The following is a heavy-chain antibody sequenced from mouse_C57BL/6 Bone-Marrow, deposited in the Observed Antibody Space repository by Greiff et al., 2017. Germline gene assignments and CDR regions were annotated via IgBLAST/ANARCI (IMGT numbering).Heavy chain of an antibody. CDR2: INPSNGGT. Sequence: VQLQQSGTELVKPGASVKLSCKASGYTFTSYWMHWVKQRPGQGLEWIGNINPSNGGTNYNEKFKSKATLAVDKSSSTAYMQLSSLTSEDSAVYYCARVDYGSIPLYSMDYWGQGTSVTVSA. D-gene: IGHD1-1*01. V-gene: IGHV1-53*01. J-gene: IGHJ4*01. CDR1: GYTFTSYW. CDR3: ARVDYGSIPLYSMDY.